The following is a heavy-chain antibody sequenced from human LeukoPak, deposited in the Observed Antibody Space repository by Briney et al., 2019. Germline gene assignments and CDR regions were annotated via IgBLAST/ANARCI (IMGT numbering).Heavy chain of an antibody. CDR2: ISSSGDTI. CDR3: ARDRSMVGAPEAFDY. Sequence: PGGSLRLSCAASGLTFSSYEMHWVRQAPGKGLEWVSYISSSGDTIYYGDSVKGRFTISRDNAKNSLYLQVNSLRAEDTAVYYCARDRSMVGAPEAFDYWGRGSLVTVSS. J-gene: IGHJ4*02. CDR1: GLTFSSYE. V-gene: IGHV3-48*03. D-gene: IGHD1-26*01.